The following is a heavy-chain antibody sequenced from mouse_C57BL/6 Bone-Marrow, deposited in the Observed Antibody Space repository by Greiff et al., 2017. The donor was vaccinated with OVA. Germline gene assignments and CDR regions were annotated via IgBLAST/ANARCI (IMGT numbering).Heavy chain of an antibody. D-gene: IGHD1-1*01. J-gene: IGHJ2*01. CDR3: ARHEDRLLLRSPYFDY. V-gene: IGHV1-62-2*01. CDR1: GYTFTEYT. Sequence: QVQLQQSGAELVKPGASVKLSCKASGYTFTEYTIHWVKQRSGQGLEWIGWFYPGSGSIKYNEKFKYKATLTADKSSSTVYMELSRLTSEDSAVYFCARHEDRLLLRSPYFDYWGQGTTLTVSS. CDR2: FYPGSGSI.